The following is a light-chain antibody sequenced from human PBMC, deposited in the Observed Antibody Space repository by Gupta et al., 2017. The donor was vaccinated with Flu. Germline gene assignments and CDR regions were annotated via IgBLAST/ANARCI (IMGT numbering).Light chain of an antibody. CDR3: LQYDNAPPYT. Sequence: EIVLAQSPATLSLSPGERATLSCRASQGLTSAFLACDQRNPGQPPRPLIYGTASRATGVPDRFCGSGSGTEFTLTIIRREQEDFALDYCLQYDNAPPYTFGQGTYLEI. V-gene: IGKV3-20*01. J-gene: IGKJ2*01. CDR1: QGLTSAF. CDR2: GTA.